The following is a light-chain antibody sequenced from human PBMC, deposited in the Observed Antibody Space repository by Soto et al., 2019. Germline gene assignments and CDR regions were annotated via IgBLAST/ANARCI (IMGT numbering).Light chain of an antibody. V-gene: IGKV3-15*01. CDR1: QSLSSN. Sequence: EILMTQSPATLSVSPGERATLSCRASQSLSSNLAWYQQKPGQAPRLLIYGASTRATGIPARFSGSGSGTEFTLTISSLQSEDFAVYHCQQYNNWPRTFGQGTKVDIK. CDR3: QQYNNWPRT. J-gene: IGKJ1*01. CDR2: GAS.